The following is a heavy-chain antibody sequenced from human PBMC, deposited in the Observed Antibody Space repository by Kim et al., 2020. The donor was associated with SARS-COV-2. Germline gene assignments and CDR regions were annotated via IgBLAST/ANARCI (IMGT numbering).Heavy chain of an antibody. J-gene: IGHJ4*02. Sequence: SETLSLTCTVSGGSISSSSYYWGWIRQPPGKGLEWIGSIYYSGSTYYNPSLKSRVTISVDTSKNQFSLKLSSVTAADTAVYYCARQGGYFVVVPYYFDYWGQGTLVTVSS. CDR3: ARQGGYFVVVPYYFDY. CDR1: GGSISSSSYY. D-gene: IGHD3-3*01. CDR2: IYYSGST. V-gene: IGHV4-39*07.